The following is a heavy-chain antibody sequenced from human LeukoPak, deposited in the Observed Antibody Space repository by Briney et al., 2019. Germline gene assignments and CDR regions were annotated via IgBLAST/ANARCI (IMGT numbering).Heavy chain of an antibody. CDR1: GFTFSSYG. Sequence: PGRSLRLSCATSGFTFSSYGMHWVRQAPGKGLEWVAVISYDGSNKYYADSVKGRFTISRDNSKNTLYLQMNSLRAEDTAVYYCAKDQGMQWLLGFFDYWGQGTLVTVSS. CDR2: ISYDGSNK. V-gene: IGHV3-30*18. D-gene: IGHD6-19*01. CDR3: AKDQGMQWLLGFFDY. J-gene: IGHJ4*02.